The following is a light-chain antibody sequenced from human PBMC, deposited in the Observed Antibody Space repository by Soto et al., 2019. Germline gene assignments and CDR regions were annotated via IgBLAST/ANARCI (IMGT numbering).Light chain of an antibody. Sequence: EIVLTQSPGTLSLSPGERASLSCRASQSVSSSYLAWYQQKPGQAPRLLIYGAASRATGSSDRFSGSGSGTDYTLTISIREPEEVAVYCCQQYDRSAPMYIFGQGTKLEIK. CDR1: QSVSSSY. V-gene: IGKV3-20*01. CDR3: QQYDRSAPMYI. CDR2: GAA. J-gene: IGKJ2*01.